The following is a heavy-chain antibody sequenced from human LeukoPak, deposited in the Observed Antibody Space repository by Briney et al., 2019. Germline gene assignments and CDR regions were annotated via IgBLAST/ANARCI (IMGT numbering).Heavy chain of an antibody. CDR1: GFSFDDYA. J-gene: IGHJ4*02. Sequence: QPGGSLRLSCAASGFSFDDYAMHWVRQAPGKGLEWVSGISWNSGSIGYADSVKGRFTISRDNAKNSLYLQMNSLRAEDTALYYCAGRGFWGQGTLVTVSS. V-gene: IGHV3-9*01. CDR3: AGRGF. CDR2: ISWNSGSI. D-gene: IGHD3-10*01.